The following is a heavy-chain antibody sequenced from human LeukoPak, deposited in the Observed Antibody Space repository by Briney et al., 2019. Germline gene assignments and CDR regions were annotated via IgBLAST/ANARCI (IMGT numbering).Heavy chain of an antibody. J-gene: IGHJ6*02. CDR1: GYTFTSYD. Sequence: ASVKVSCKASGYTFTSYDINWVRQATGQGLEWMGWKNPNSGNTGYAQKFQGRVTMTRNTSISTAYMELSRLRSEDTAVYYCARGPPGGYYYYYGMDVWGQGTTVTVSS. D-gene: IGHD4-23*01. V-gene: IGHV1-8*01. CDR2: KNPNSGNT. CDR3: ARGPPGGYYYYYGMDV.